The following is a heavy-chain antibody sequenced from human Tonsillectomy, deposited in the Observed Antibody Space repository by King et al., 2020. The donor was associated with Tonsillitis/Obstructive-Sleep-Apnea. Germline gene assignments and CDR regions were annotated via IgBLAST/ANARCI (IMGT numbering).Heavy chain of an antibody. D-gene: IGHD3-22*01. CDR3: ARGDYYDISGYSEFAY. V-gene: IGHV4-34*01. Sequence: HVQLQQWGAGLLKPSETLSLTCAVYGGSFSGDYWGWIRQPPGRGLEWIGEISHSGSTNYNPALKSRVTISVDTSKNQCSLKLYSGTAADTAVYYCARGDYYDISGYSEFAYWGQGTLVTVSS. CDR1: GGSFSGDY. CDR2: ISHSGST. J-gene: IGHJ4*02.